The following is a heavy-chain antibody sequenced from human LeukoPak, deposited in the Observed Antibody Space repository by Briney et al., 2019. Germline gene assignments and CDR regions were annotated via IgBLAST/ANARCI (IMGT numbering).Heavy chain of an antibody. V-gene: IGHV1-2*02. D-gene: IGHD3-9*01. Sequence: ASVKVSCKASGYTFTDYYIHWVRQAHGQGVEWMGWINLNSGDTYYAQNFQDRVTMTGDTSISTAYLELSSLRSDDTAVFYCARSYFDVLTNYYMWLAPWGQGTLVTVSS. CDR1: GYTFTDYY. CDR2: INLNSGDT. J-gene: IGHJ5*02. CDR3: ARSYFDVLTNYYMWLAP.